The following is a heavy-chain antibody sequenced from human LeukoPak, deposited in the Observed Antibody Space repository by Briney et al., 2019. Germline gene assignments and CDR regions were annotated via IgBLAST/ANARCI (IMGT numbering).Heavy chain of an antibody. V-gene: IGHV3-21*01. CDR3: ARKEGKGDYYYYMDV. J-gene: IGHJ6*03. D-gene: IGHD4-23*01. Sequence: GSLRLSCAASGFSFSRYSMNWVRQAPGKGPEWVSSISTSSSNINYADPVKGRFSISRDNAKNLLYLQMNSLRAEDTAFYYCARKEGKGDYYYYMDVWGKGTTVIVSS. CDR2: ISTSSSNI. CDR1: GFSFSRYS.